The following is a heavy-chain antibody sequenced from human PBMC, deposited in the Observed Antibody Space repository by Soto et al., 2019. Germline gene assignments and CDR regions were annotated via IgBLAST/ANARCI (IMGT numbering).Heavy chain of an antibody. V-gene: IGHV1-69*02. J-gene: IGHJ5*02. D-gene: IGHD3-10*01. CDR2: IIPIAAIA. CDR3: ARGSTIVRGAPSWFDP. CDR1: GGTFSRYT. Sequence: QVQLVQSGAEVKKPGSSVKVSCKASGGTFSRYTINWVRQAPGQGLEWMGRIIPIAAIANYTQKFKGRGTITVDKSSTTAYMKLSSLRSDDTAVYYCARGSTIVRGAPSWFDPWGQGTLVTVSS.